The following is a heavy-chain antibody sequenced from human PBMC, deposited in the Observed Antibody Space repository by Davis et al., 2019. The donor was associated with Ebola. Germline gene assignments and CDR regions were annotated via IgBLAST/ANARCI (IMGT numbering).Heavy chain of an antibody. J-gene: IGHJ3*02. V-gene: IGHV4-59*01. CDR1: GGSISSYY. CDR3: ARDVSGGGAFDI. Sequence: PSETLSLTCTVSGGSISSYYWSWIRQPPGKGLEWIGYIYYSGSTNYNPSLKSRVTISVDTSKNQFSLKLSSVTAADTAVYYCARDVSGGGAFDIWGQGTMVTVSS. D-gene: IGHD4-23*01. CDR2: IYYSGST.